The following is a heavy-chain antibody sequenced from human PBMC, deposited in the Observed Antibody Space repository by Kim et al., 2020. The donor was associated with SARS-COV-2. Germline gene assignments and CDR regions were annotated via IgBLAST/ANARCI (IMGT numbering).Heavy chain of an antibody. D-gene: IGHD3-16*01. Sequence: ARKFQGRVTITADKSTGTAYMELSSLRSEATAVYYCAREAYDYVWGSYDYWGQGTLVTVSS. J-gene: IGHJ4*02. CDR3: AREAYDYVWGSYDY. V-gene: IGHV1-69*04.